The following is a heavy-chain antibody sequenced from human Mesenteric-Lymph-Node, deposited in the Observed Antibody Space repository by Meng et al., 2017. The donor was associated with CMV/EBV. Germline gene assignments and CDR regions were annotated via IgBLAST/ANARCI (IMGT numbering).Heavy chain of an antibody. CDR3: TSYSSGFDY. J-gene: IGHJ4*02. Sequence: GESLKISCAASGFTFSSYGMHWVRQAPGKGLEWVAFIRYDGSNKYYADSVKGRFTISRDNSKNTLYLQMNSLKTEDTAVYYCTSYSSGFDYWGQGTLVTVSS. CDR1: GFTFSSYG. V-gene: IGHV3-30*02. D-gene: IGHD6-19*01. CDR2: IRYDGSNK.